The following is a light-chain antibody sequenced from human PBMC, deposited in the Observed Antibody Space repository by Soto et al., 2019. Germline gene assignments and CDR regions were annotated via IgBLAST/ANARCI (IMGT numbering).Light chain of an antibody. V-gene: IGLV1-47*01. J-gene: IGLJ1*01. CDR2: RNN. CDR1: SRNVGSNY. Sequence: QSVLTQPPSASGTPGQRVTISCSGSSRNVGSNYVYWYQQLPGTAPKLLIYRNNQRPSGVPDRFSGSKSGTSAALAISGLRSEDEADYYCAAWDDSLSGRYVFGTGTKLTVL. CDR3: AAWDDSLSGRYV.